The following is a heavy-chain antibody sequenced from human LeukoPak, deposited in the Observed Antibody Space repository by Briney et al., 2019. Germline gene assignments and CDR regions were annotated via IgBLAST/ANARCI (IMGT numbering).Heavy chain of an antibody. CDR1: GYTFTGYY. CDR3: AKDNSVGDIAWWFDP. J-gene: IGHJ5*02. CDR2: INPSGTWT. Sequence: ASVKVSCKASGYTFTGYYIHWVRQAPGQGLEWMGVINPSGTWTSYAQKFRGRITMTRDMSTSTDYMELRSLGFEDTAVYYCAKDNSVGDIAWWFDPWGQGTLVTVSS. V-gene: IGHV1-46*01. D-gene: IGHD1-26*01.